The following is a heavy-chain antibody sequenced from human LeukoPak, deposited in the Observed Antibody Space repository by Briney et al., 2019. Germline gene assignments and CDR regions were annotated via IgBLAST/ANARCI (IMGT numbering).Heavy chain of an antibody. V-gene: IGHV4-59*12. Sequence: SETLSLTCTVSGGSISSYYWSWIRQPPGKGLEWIGYIYYSGSTNYNPSLKSRVTISVDTSKNQFSLKLSSVTAADTAVYYCARDQLRFLEWLKGTNWFDPWGQGALVTVSS. CDR3: ARDQLRFLEWLKGTNWFDP. J-gene: IGHJ5*02. CDR1: GGSISSYY. D-gene: IGHD3-3*01. CDR2: IYYSGST.